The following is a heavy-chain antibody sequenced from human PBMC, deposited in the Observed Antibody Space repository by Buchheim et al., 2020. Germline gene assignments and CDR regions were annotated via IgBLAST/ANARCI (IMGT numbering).Heavy chain of an antibody. CDR3: ANAPTGGVAGTEC. CDR1: GFTFSSYA. V-gene: IGHV3-23*01. CDR2: MSPSGGGT. D-gene: IGHD6-19*01. J-gene: IGHJ4*02. Sequence: ELQLLESGGGLVQPGGSLRLSCAASGFTFSSYAMSWVRQAPGKGLEWVSVMSPSGGGTYYADFVRGRFTISRANSKNILYLQMNSLRADDTAFYYGANAPTGGVAGTECWGQGTL.